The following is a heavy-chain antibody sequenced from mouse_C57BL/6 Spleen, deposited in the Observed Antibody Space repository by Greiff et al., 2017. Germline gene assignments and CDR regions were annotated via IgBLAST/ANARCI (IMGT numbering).Heavy chain of an antibody. Sequence: EVNVVESEGGLVQPGSSMKLSCTASGFTFSDYYMAWVRQVPEKGLEWVANINYDGSSTYYLDSLKSRFIISRDNAKNILYLQMSSLKSEDTATYYCARGDYGSSYDYWGQGTTLTVSS. J-gene: IGHJ2*01. CDR3: ARGDYGSSYDY. CDR1: GFTFSDYY. D-gene: IGHD1-1*01. V-gene: IGHV5-16*01. CDR2: INYDGSST.